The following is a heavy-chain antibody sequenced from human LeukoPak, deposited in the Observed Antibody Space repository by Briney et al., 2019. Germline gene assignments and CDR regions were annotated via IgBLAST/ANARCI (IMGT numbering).Heavy chain of an antibody. D-gene: IGHD1-26*01. Sequence: SETLSLTCTVSGGSISSYYWSWIRQPPGKGLEWIGYIYYSGSTNYNPSLKSRVTISVDTSKNQFSLKLSSVTAADTAVYYCARAGGATIWGNWFDPWGQGTLVTVSS. CDR2: IYYSGST. CDR3: ARAGGATIWGNWFDP. CDR1: GGSISSYY. J-gene: IGHJ5*02. V-gene: IGHV4-59*01.